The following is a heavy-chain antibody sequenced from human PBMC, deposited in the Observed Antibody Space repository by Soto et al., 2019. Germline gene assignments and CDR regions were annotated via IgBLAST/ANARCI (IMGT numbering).Heavy chain of an antibody. V-gene: IGHV4-59*08. CDR2: IYYSGST. CDR3: ARNRYSYGVYYFDY. CDR1: GGNIRDYC. D-gene: IGHD5-18*01. Sequence: QSHPYIVSGGNIRDYCWSWIRQPPGKGLEWIGYIYYSGSTNYNPSLTSRVTISVDTSKNQFSLKLSSVTAADTAVYYCARNRYSYGVYYFDYWGQGTLVTAPQ. J-gene: IGHJ4*02.